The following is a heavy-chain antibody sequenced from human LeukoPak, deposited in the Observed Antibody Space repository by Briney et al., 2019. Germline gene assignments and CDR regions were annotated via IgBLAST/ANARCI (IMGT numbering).Heavy chain of an antibody. Sequence: GASVKVSCKASGYTFTDYDFNWVRQATGQGLEWMGWMNPNSGNTGYAQKFQGRVTITRNTSISTAYMELSSLRSEDTAVYYCARESYYYDSSGYPRWFDPWGQGTLVTVSS. CDR3: ARESYYYDSSGYPRWFDP. D-gene: IGHD3-22*01. CDR2: MNPNSGNT. J-gene: IGHJ5*02. V-gene: IGHV1-8*03. CDR1: GYTFTDYD.